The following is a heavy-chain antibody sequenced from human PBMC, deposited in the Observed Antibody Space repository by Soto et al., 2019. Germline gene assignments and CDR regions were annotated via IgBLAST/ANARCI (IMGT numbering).Heavy chain of an antibody. Sequence: QVQLQESGPGLVKPSETLSLTCTVSGGSISSYYWSWIRQPPGKGLEWIGYIYYSGSTNYNPSLKSRVTISVDASKTQFSLQRSSVTAADTAVYYCARGSRGRVSKLTEANWFDPWGQGTLVTVSS. D-gene: IGHD3-10*01. CDR3: ARGSRGRVSKLTEANWFDP. CDR1: GGSISSYY. CDR2: IYYSGST. V-gene: IGHV4-59*01. J-gene: IGHJ5*02.